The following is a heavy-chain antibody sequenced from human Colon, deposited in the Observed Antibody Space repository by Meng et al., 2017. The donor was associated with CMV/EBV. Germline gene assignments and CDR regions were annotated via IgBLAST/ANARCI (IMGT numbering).Heavy chain of an antibody. J-gene: IGHJ4*02. CDR2: ISSSSSTI. CDR3: ACSSTSCYGY. V-gene: IGHV3-11*04. Sequence: GESLKISCAASGFTFSDYYMSWIRQAPGKGLEWVSYISSSSSTIYYADSVKGRFTISRDNAKNSLYLQVNSLRAEDTAVYYCACSSTSCYGYWGQGTLVTVSS. CDR1: GFTFSDYY. D-gene: IGHD2-2*01.